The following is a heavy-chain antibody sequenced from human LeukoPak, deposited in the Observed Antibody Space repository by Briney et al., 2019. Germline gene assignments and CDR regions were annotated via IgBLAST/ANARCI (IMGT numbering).Heavy chain of an antibody. CDR1: GFTVTTND. V-gene: IGHV3-53*01. J-gene: IGHJ4*02. Sequence: GGSLRLSCAASGFTVTTNDMTCVRRAPGKGLEWVSVLYSDGNTKYADSVQGRFTISRDNSKNTLYLEMNSLSPDDTAVYYCARGVEPLAANTLAYWGQGTLVTVSS. D-gene: IGHD1-14*01. CDR2: LYSDGNT. CDR3: ARGVEPLAANTLAY.